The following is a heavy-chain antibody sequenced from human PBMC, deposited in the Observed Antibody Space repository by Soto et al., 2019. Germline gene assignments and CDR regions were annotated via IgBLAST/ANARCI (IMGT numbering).Heavy chain of an antibody. CDR3: ARGYSALGARGAFDI. CDR2: IYSGGST. CDR1: GFTVSSNY. Sequence: PGGSLRLSCAASGFTVSSNYMSWVRQAPGKGLEWVSVIYSGGSTYYADSVKGRFTISRHNSKNTLYLQMNSLRAEDTAVYYCARGYSALGARGAFDIWGQGTMVTVSS. J-gene: IGHJ3*02. V-gene: IGHV3-53*04. D-gene: IGHD3-10*01.